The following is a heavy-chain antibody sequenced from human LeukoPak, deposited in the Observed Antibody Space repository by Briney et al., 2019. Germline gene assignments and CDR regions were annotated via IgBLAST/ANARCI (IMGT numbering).Heavy chain of an antibody. J-gene: IGHJ4*02. CDR1: GYTFTGYY. Sequence: GASVKVSCKASGYTFTGYYMHWGRQAPGQGLEWMGRINPNSGGTNYAQKLQGRVTTTRDTSISTAYMELSRLRSDDTAVYYCARDCGGGYYYGLVVGYWGQGTLVSVSS. D-gene: IGHD3-10*01. CDR2: INPNSGGT. CDR3: ARDCGGGYYYGLVVGY. V-gene: IGHV1-2*06.